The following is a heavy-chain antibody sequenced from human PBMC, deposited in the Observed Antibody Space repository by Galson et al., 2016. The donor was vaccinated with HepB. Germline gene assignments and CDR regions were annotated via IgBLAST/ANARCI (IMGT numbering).Heavy chain of an antibody. Sequence: CAISGDSVSSKTVAWNWIRQSPSRGLEWLGGTYSRSRWHTDYAPSMKSRITISSDTSKNQFSLQLNSVTPEDTAVHYCVRAATTLRSGWKTLAPRFYYSGMDVWGQGTTVTVSS. J-gene: IGHJ6*02. CDR1: GDSVSSKTVA. CDR3: VRAATTLRSGWKTLAPRFYYSGMDV. CDR2: TYSRSRWHT. D-gene: IGHD6-19*01. V-gene: IGHV6-1*01.